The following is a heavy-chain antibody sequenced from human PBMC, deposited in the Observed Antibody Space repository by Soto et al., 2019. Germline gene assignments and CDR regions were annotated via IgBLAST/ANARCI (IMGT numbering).Heavy chain of an antibody. CDR3: ARFRSGWYYFDY. V-gene: IGHV4-31*03. CDR2: IYYSGST. Sequence: GPGPCFSSETLSLTCTVSGGSISSGGYYWSWIRQHPGKGLEWIGYIYYSGSTYYNPSLKSRVAISEDTSRNQFSLKLSSVTAADTAVYYCARFRSGWYYFDYWGQGTLVTVSS. CDR1: GGSISSGGYY. J-gene: IGHJ4*02. D-gene: IGHD6-19*01.